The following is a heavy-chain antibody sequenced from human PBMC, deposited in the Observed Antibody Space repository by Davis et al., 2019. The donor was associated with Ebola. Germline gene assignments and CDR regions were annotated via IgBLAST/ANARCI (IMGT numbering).Heavy chain of an antibody. CDR2: IFYSGSS. V-gene: IGHV4-30-4*07. J-gene: IGHJ4*02. CDR1: GASISSGGYS. CDR3: ARASDIGVAY. Sequence: LRLSCAVFGASISSGGYSWSWIRQPPGKGLEWIGYIFYSGSSYSNPSLQSRVTMSVDTSKNQFSLKLSSVTAADTAVYYCARASDIGVAYWGQGTLVTVSS. D-gene: IGHD2-2*01.